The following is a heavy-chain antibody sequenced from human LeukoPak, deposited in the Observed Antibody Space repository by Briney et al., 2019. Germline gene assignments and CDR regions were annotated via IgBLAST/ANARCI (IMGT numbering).Heavy chain of an antibody. Sequence: RPSETLSLTCTVSGGSISSYYWSWIRQPAGKGLEWIGRIYTSGSTNYNPSLKSRVTISVDKSKNQFSLKLSSVTAADTAVYYCARDGRPGIAARPPPGYYYYYMDVWGKGTTVTVS. V-gene: IGHV4-4*07. CDR3: ARDGRPGIAARPPPGYYYYYMDV. D-gene: IGHD6-6*01. CDR2: IYTSGST. J-gene: IGHJ6*03. CDR1: GGSISSYY.